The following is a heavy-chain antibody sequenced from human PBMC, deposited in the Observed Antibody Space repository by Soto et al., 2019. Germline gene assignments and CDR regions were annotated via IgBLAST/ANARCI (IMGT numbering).Heavy chain of an antibody. CDR2: INSDGTAA. V-gene: IGHV3-74*01. CDR3: ARDLYSGCDY. D-gene: IGHD1-26*01. J-gene: IGHJ4*02. Sequence: VQLVDSGGGLVQPGGSLTLSCAASGFMFSAYWMNWVRQAPGKGPVWVARINSDGTAAYYADSVKGRFTFSRDNTKNTLYLQMNSLRVEDTAVYYYARDLYSGCDYWGQGTLVTVSS. CDR1: GFMFSAYW.